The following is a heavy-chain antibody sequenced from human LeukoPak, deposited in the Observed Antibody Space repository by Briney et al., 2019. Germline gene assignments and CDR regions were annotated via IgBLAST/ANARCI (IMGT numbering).Heavy chain of an antibody. Sequence: PSETLSLTCTVSGGSISSYYWSWIRQPAGKGLEWIGRIYTSGSTNYNPSLKSRVTMSVDTSKNQFSLKLSSVTAADTAVYYCARDLVDWGSLQYYFEYWGQGTLVTVSS. CDR2: IYTSGST. J-gene: IGHJ4*02. V-gene: IGHV4-4*07. CDR3: ARDLVDWGSLQYYFEY. CDR1: GGSISSYY. D-gene: IGHD7-27*01.